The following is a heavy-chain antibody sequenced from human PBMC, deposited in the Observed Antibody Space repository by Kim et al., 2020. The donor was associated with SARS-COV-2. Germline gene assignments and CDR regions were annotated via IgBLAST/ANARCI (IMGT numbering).Heavy chain of an antibody. D-gene: IGHD1-1*01. Sequence: KFQGRVTMTRDTSTSTVYMELSSLRSEDTAVYYCARAVRDLSYYYYMDVWGKGTTVTVSS. V-gene: IGHV1-46*01. CDR3: ARAVRDLSYYYYMDV. J-gene: IGHJ6*03.